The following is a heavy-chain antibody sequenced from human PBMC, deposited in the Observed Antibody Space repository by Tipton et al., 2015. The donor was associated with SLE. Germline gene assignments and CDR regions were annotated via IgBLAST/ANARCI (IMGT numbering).Heavy chain of an antibody. J-gene: IGHJ4*02. CDR2: IIPIIGIT. CDR3: ARGRDQLPTSDY. V-gene: IGHV1-69*05. Sequence: QSGAEVKEPGSSVKVSCKASGDTFNTYAFTWVRQAPGQGLEWMGAIIPIIGITKYAQDFQDRVTLSTDESTNTAYMELTSLTSDGTAVYLCARGRDQLPTSDYWGQGTLVTVSS. D-gene: IGHD2-2*01. CDR1: GDTFNTYA.